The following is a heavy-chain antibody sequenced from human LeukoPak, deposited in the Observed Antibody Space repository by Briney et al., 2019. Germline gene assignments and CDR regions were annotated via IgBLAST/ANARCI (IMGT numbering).Heavy chain of an antibody. Sequence: PETLSLTCTVSGGSISSYYWSWIRQPPGKGLEWIGYIYYSGSTNYNPSLKSRVTISVDTSKNQFSLKLSSVTAADTAVYYCVRESGRYCSSTSCYPFDYWGQGTLVTVSS. V-gene: IGHV4-59*01. CDR1: GGSISSYY. CDR3: VRESGRYCSSTSCYPFDY. J-gene: IGHJ4*02. D-gene: IGHD2-2*01. CDR2: IYYSGST.